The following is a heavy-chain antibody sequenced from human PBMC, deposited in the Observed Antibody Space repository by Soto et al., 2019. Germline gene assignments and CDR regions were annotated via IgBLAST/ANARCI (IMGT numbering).Heavy chain of an antibody. J-gene: IGHJ4*02. V-gene: IGHV4-59*08. CDR3: GRRHPSCFHY. Sequence: SETLCLSCTGSGGSISRYDWSGIRQPPGKGLEWIGYIYYSGSTNYNPSLKSRVTISVDTSKNQFSLKLSSVTAADTAVYYCGRRHPSCFHYPGPGPLVTGS. CDR2: IYYSGST. CDR1: GGSISRYD.